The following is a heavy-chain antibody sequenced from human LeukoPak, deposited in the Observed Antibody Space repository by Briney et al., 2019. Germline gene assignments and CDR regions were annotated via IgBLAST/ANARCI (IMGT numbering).Heavy chain of an antibody. D-gene: IGHD6-13*01. CDR2: INHSGST. J-gene: IGHJ4*02. CDR1: GGSFSGYY. CDR3: ARGCGSSWYNFDY. V-gene: IGHV4-34*01. Sequence: PSETLSLTCAVYGGSFSGYYWSWIRQPPGKGLEWIGEINHSGSTHYNPSLKSRVTISVDTSKNQFSLKLSSVTAADTAVYYCARGCGSSWYNFDYWGQGTLVTVSS.